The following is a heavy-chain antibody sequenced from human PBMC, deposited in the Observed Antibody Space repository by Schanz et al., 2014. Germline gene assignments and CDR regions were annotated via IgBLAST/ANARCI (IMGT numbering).Heavy chain of an antibody. Sequence: VELVESGGGLVHPGGSRRLSCAASGFIFNDYYMTWIRQAPGKGLEWISYVSSYDTTVSYADSVKGRFTISRDNAKNSVYLQMNSLRVEDTAVYYCARYGFRKFGVVYGLAVWGQGTTVTVS. V-gene: IGHV3-11*01. J-gene: IGHJ6*02. CDR1: GFIFNDYY. D-gene: IGHD3-3*01. CDR3: ARYGFRKFGVVYGLAV. CDR2: VSSYDTTV.